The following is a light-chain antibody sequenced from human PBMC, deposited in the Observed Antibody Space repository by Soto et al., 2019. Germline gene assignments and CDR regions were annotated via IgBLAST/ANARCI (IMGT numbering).Light chain of an antibody. J-gene: IGKJ2*01. Sequence: IQLTQSPSSLSASVGDRVTITCRTSQGINSYVAWYQQKPGKAPKLLIYAASTLQSGVPSRFSGSGSGTDFTLTISSLQPEDFATYYCRQLNSYQMYTFGQGTKLEIK. CDR3: RQLNSYQMYT. CDR2: AAS. V-gene: IGKV1-9*01. CDR1: QGINSY.